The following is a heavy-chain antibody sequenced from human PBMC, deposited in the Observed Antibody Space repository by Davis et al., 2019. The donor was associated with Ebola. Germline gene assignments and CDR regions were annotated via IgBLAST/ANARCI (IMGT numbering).Heavy chain of an antibody. D-gene: IGHD1-1*01. J-gene: IGHJ6*02. CDR2: ISAYNGNT. CDR3: ASFPDDTRSFGMDV. Sequence: ASVKVSCKASGGTFSSYAISWVRQAPGQGLEWMGWISAYNGNTNYAQKLQGRVTMTTDTSTSTAYMELSSLRSEDTAVYYCASFPDDTRSFGMDVWGQGTTVTVSS. V-gene: IGHV1-18*01. CDR1: GGTFSSYA.